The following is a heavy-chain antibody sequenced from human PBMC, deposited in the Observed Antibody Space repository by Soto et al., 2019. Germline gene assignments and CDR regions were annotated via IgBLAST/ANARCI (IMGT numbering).Heavy chain of an antibody. CDR2: IDPSDSYT. Sequence: GESLKISCKGSGYSFTSYWISWVRQMPGKGLEWMGRIDPSDSYTNYSPSFQGHVTISADKSISTAYLQWSSLKASDTAMYYCARRIAAAGYYYYGMDVWGQGNTVTVS. V-gene: IGHV5-10-1*01. CDR3: ARRIAAAGYYYYGMDV. J-gene: IGHJ6*02. D-gene: IGHD6-13*01. CDR1: GYSFTSYW.